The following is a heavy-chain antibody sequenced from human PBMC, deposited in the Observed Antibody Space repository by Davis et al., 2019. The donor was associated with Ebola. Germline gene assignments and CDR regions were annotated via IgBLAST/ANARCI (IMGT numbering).Heavy chain of an antibody. CDR3: ARGTYIQPFDY. D-gene: IGHD5-18*01. J-gene: IGHJ4*02. CDR2: IYHSGSA. V-gene: IGHV4-30-2*01. Sequence: LRLSCTVSGDSITTGAYTWTWIRQPPGRGLEWIGYIYHSGSAHYNSSLESRVAISVDTSKNQFSLTLTSVTAADTAVYYCARGTYIQPFDYWGQGTLVTVSS. CDR1: GDSITTGAYT.